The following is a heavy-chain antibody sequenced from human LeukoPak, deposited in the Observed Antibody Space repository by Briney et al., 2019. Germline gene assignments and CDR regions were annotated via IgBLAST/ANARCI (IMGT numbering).Heavy chain of an antibody. CDR3: ASSLFRGYSYGSNWFDP. Sequence: SETLSLTCAVYGGSFSGYYWSWIRQPPGKGLEWIGEINHSGSTNYNPSLKSRVTISVDTSKNQFSLKLSSVTAADTAVYYCASSLFRGYSYGSNWFDPWGQGTLVTVSS. CDR1: GGSFSGYY. V-gene: IGHV4-34*01. CDR2: INHSGST. J-gene: IGHJ5*02. D-gene: IGHD5-18*01.